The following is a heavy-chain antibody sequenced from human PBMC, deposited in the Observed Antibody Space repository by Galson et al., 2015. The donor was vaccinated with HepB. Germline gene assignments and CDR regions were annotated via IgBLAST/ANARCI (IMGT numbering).Heavy chain of an antibody. CDR3: AVRGNTIFGVAPRPDAFDI. CDR1: GGTFSSYA. D-gene: IGHD3-3*01. V-gene: IGHV1-69*13. Sequence: SVKVSCKASGGTFSSYAISWVRQAPGQGLEWMGGIIPIFGTANYAQKFQGRVTITADESTSTAYMELSSLRSEDTAVYYCAVRGNTIFGVAPRPDAFDIWGQGTMVTVSS. CDR2: IIPIFGTA. J-gene: IGHJ3*02.